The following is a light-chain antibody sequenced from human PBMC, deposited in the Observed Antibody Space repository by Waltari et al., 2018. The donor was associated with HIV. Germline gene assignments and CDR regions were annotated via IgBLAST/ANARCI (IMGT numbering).Light chain of an antibody. J-gene: IGKJ2*01. CDR3: QQYNSYT. Sequence: DIQMTQSPSTLSASVGDRVTITCRASQSISSWLAWYQQKPGKAPKLLIYKASSLESGVPSGFSGSGSGTEFTLTISSLQPDDFATYYCQQYNSYTFGQGTKLEIK. V-gene: IGKV1-5*03. CDR2: KAS. CDR1: QSISSW.